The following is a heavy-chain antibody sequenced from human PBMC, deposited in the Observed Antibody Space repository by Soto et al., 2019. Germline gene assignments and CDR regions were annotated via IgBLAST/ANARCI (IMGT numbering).Heavy chain of an antibody. V-gene: IGHV3-30*18. Sequence: QVQLVESGGGVVQPGRSLRLSCAASGFTFSSYGMHWVRQAPGKGPEWVAVISYDGNNKYYPDSVKGRFTISRDNSKNTLDLQMTSLRSDDTAVYYCAKEKPLTGRGYLFDYWGQGTLVTVSS. CDR3: AKEKPLTGRGYLFDY. CDR2: ISYDGNNK. J-gene: IGHJ4*02. CDR1: GFTFSSYG. D-gene: IGHD1-1*01.